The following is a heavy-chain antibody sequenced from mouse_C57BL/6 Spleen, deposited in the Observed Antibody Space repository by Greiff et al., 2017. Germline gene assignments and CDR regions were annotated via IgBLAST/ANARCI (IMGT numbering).Heavy chain of an antibody. CDR3: ARGDGYYEGSWFAY. Sequence: VQLQQSGAELVKPGASVKLSCKASGYTFTSYWMHWVKQRPGRGLEWIGRIAPNSGGTKYNEKFKSKATLTVDKPSSTAYMQRSSLTSEDSAVYYCARGDGYYEGSWFAYWGQGTLVTVSA. J-gene: IGHJ3*01. CDR1: GYTFTSYW. V-gene: IGHV1-72*01. CDR2: IAPNSGGT. D-gene: IGHD2-3*01.